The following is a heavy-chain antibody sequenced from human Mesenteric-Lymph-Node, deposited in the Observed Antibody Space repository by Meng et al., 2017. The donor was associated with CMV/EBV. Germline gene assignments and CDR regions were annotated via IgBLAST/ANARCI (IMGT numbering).Heavy chain of an antibody. CDR2: IKQDGSEQ. CDR3: ARLVEY. J-gene: IGHJ4*02. V-gene: IGHV3-7*01. CDR1: GFTFSSHE. D-gene: IGHD6-6*01. Sequence: GGSLRLSCAASGFTFSSHEMNWVRQAPGKGLEWVANIKQDGSEQYYVDSVKGRFTISRDNAMNSLYLQINSLRAEDAAVYYCARLVEYWGQGTLVTVSS.